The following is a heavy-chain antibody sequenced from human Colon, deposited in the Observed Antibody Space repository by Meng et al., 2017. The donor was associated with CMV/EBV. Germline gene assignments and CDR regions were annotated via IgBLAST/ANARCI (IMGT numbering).Heavy chain of an antibody. CDR2: INHSGST. J-gene: IGHJ4*02. D-gene: IGHD4-23*01. CDR3: ARASSAVGFDY. Sequence: SETLSLTCAVYGGSFSGYYWSWIRQPPGKGLEWIGEINHSGSTNYNPSLKSRVTISVDTSKNQFSLKLSSVTAADTAVYYCARASSAVGFDYWGQGTLVTVSS. V-gene: IGHV4-34*01. CDR1: GGSFSGYY.